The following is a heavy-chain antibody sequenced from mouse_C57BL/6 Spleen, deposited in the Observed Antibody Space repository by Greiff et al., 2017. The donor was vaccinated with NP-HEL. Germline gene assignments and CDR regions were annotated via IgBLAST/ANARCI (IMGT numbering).Heavy chain of an antibody. CDR2: IRNKANNHAT. CDR1: LFPFLYSW. J-gene: IGHJ3*01. V-gene: IGHV6-6*01. CDR3: TRRLRLRAPFAY. D-gene: IGHD3-2*02. Sequence: EVTLMESGGCFFPPVGSMHLSFASSLFPFLYSWLSFFRPSPSTWLSFVSEIRNKANNHATYYAESVKGRFTISRDDSKSSVYLQMNSLRAEDTGIYYCTRRLRLRAPFAYWGQGTLVTVSA.